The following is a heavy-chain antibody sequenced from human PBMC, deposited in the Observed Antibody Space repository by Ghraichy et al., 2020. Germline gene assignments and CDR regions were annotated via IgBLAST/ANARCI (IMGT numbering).Heavy chain of an antibody. CDR2: IHSRGRDI. Sequence: GESLNISCAGSGFTFSSFDMNWVRQAPGKSLEWVSSIHSRGRDIVYADLVKGRFTISRDNAKRSLYLQMDRLRVEDTGVYYCARDRYGSPHSLDYWGQGTLVTVSS. CDR3: ARDRYGSPHSLDY. J-gene: IGHJ4*02. V-gene: IGHV3-21*01. CDR1: GFTFSSFD. D-gene: IGHD1-26*01.